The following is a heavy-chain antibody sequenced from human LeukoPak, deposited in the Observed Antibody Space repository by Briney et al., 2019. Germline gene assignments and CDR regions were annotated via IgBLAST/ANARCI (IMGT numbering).Heavy chain of an antibody. Sequence: SETLSLTCTVSGASISGHYWSWIRRPPGKGLEWIGYIYYSGTTNYNPSLKSRVTISVDTSKNQFSLKLSSVTAADTAVYYCARGSGPDAFDIWGQGTMVTVSS. D-gene: IGHD3-3*01. V-gene: IGHV4-59*08. CDR2: IYYSGTT. J-gene: IGHJ3*02. CDR1: GASISGHY. CDR3: ARGSGPDAFDI.